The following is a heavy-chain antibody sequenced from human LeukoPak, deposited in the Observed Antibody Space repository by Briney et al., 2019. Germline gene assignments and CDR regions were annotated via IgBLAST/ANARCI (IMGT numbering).Heavy chain of an antibody. CDR1: GGSISSSNW. V-gene: IGHV4-4*02. CDR3: AANYIVVVVAATWNWFDP. J-gene: IGHJ5*02. Sequence: SETLSLTCAVSGGSISSSNWWSWVRQPPGKGLEWIEEIYHSGSTNYNPSLKSRVTISVDKSKNQFSLKLSSVTAADTAVYYCAANYIVVVVAATWNWFDPWGQGTLVTVSS. D-gene: IGHD2-15*01. CDR2: IYHSGST.